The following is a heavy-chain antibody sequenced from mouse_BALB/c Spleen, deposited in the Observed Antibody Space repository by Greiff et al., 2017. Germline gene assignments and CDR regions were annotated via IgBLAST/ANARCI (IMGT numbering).Heavy chain of an antibody. D-gene: IGHD1-1*01. Sequence: EVQGVESGGGLVQPGGSLKLSCAASGFTFSSYGMSWVRQTPDKRLELVATINSNGGSSYYPDSVKGRFTISRDNAKNTLYLQMSSLKSEDTAMYYCARDPSYGSSYVGFDYWGQGTTLTVSS. V-gene: IGHV5-6-3*01. J-gene: IGHJ2*01. CDR2: INSNGGSS. CDR3: ARDPSYGSSYVGFDY. CDR1: GFTFSSYG.